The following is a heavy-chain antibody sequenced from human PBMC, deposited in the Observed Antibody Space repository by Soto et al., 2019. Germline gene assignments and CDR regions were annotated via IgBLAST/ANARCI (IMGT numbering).Heavy chain of an antibody. Sequence: QVQLQQWGAGLLKPSETLSLTCAVYGGSFSGYYWSWIRQPPGKGLEWIGEINHSGSTNYNPSLKSRVTISVDTSKNQFSLKLSSVTAADTAVYYCARGRPVEQWLVRWFDPWGQGTLVTVSS. CDR2: INHSGST. D-gene: IGHD6-19*01. V-gene: IGHV4-34*01. CDR1: GGSFSGYY. CDR3: ARGRPVEQWLVRWFDP. J-gene: IGHJ5*02.